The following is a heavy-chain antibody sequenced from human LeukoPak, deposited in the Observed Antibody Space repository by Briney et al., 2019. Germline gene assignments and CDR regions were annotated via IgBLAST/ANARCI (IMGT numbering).Heavy chain of an antibody. Sequence: ASVKVSCKASGYTFTSYDINWVRQATGQGLEWMGWMNPNSGNTGYAQKFQGRVTITRNTSISTAYMELSSLRSEDTAVYYFAKSVGYSRSDYWGQGTLVTVSS. CDR1: GYTFTSYD. J-gene: IGHJ4*02. V-gene: IGHV1-8*03. CDR2: MNPNSGNT. CDR3: AKSVGYSRSDY. D-gene: IGHD6-13*01.